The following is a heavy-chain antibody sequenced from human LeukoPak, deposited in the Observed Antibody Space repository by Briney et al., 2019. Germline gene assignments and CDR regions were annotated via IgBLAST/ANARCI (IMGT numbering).Heavy chain of an antibody. CDR3: ARGAKMYYDYVWGSSQPRLDY. D-gene: IGHD3-16*01. CDR2: ISHSGST. J-gene: IGHJ4*02. Sequence: PSETLSLTCAVYGGSFSGYYWSWIRQPPGKGLEWIGEISHSGSTNYNPSLKSRVTISVDTSKNQFSLKLSSVTAADTAVYYCARGAKMYYDYVWGSSQPRLDYWGQGTLVTVSS. CDR1: GGSFSGYY. V-gene: IGHV4-34*01.